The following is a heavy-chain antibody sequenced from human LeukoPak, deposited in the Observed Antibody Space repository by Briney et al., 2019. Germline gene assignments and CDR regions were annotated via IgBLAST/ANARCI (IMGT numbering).Heavy chain of an antibody. CDR2: INTDGSST. J-gene: IGHJ4*02. CDR1: GFTFSSYW. D-gene: IGHD3-22*01. CDR3: AREGVYDSGGD. V-gene: IGHV3-74*01. Sequence: GGSLRLSCAASGFTFSSYWMHWVRQAPGKGLVGVSRINTDGSSTNYADSVQGRFTISRDNAKNTLFLQMNSLRAEDTAVYYCAREGVYDSGGDWGQGTLVTVSS.